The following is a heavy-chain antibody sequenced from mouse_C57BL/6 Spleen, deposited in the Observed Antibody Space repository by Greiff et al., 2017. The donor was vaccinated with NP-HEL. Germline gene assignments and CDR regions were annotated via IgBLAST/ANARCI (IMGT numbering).Heavy chain of an antibody. CDR3: ARRKDWDLYYFDY. CDR1: GYTFTSYW. Sequence: VQLQQPGAELVKPGASVKMSCKASGYTFTSYWITWVKQRPGQGLEWIGDIYPGSGSTNYNEKFKSKATLTVDTSSSTADMQLSSLTSEDSAVDYCARRKDWDLYYFDYWGQGTTLTVSS. D-gene: IGHD4-1*01. J-gene: IGHJ2*01. V-gene: IGHV1-55*01. CDR2: IYPGSGST.